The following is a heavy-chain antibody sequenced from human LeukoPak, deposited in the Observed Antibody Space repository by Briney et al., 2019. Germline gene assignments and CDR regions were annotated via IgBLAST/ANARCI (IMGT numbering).Heavy chain of an antibody. CDR2: IYSGGST. D-gene: IGHD1-26*01. Sequence: PGGSLRLSCAASGFTVSSNYMSWVRQAPGKGLEWVSVIYSGGSTYYADSVKGRFTISRDNSKNTLYLQTNSLRAEDTAVYYCARGVGSGSRLRAGDYWGQGTLSPSPQ. CDR1: GFTVSSNY. CDR3: ARGVGSGSRLRAGDY. V-gene: IGHV3-53*01. J-gene: IGHJ4*02.